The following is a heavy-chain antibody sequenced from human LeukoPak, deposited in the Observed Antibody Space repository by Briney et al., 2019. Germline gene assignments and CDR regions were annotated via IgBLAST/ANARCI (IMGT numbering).Heavy chain of an antibody. Sequence: SETLSLTCAVYGGSFSSYYWSWIRQPPGKGLEWVGYIYYSGSTYYNPSLRSRVAISFDTSKNQFSLKLSSVTAADTAVYYCARGVAATGPGNDAFDIWGQGTMVTVSS. D-gene: IGHD6-13*01. V-gene: IGHV4-59*12. CDR1: GGSFSSYY. J-gene: IGHJ3*02. CDR3: ARGVAATGPGNDAFDI. CDR2: IYYSGST.